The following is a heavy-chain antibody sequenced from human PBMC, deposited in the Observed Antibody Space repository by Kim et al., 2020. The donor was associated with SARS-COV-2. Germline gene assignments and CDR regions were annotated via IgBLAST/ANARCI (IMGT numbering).Heavy chain of an antibody. D-gene: IGHD6-13*01. CDR3: ARQAGIAAAADY. V-gene: IGHV5-51*01. Sequence: RDSPSFQGQVTISADKSISTAYLQWSSLKASDTAMYYCARQAGIAAAADYWGQGTLVTVSS. J-gene: IGHJ4*02.